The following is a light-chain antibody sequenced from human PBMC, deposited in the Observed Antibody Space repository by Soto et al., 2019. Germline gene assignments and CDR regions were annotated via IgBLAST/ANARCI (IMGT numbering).Light chain of an antibody. Sequence: IPMTQSPSNLSASVGDRVTITCRASQSISSWLAWYQQKPGKAPKLLIYKASSLESGVPSKFSGRGSGTEFTLTISSLQPDDFATYYCQQYNSYSQTFGQGTKVEIK. CDR2: KAS. V-gene: IGKV1-5*03. J-gene: IGKJ1*01. CDR1: QSISSW. CDR3: QQYNSYSQT.